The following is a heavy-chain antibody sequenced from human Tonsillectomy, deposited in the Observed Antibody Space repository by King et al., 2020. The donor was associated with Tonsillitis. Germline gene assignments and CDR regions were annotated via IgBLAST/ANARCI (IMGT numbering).Heavy chain of an antibody. CDR3: AKVGFTMIVMAPPDY. CDR2: ISGSGGST. CDR1: GFTFSTYV. Sequence: VQLVESGGGLVQPGGSLRLSCAASGFTFSTYVMTWVRQAPGKGLGWVSAISGSGGSTYYADSVKGRFTISRDNSKNTLYLQMNSLRAEDTAVYFCAKVGFTMIVMAPPDYWGQGTLVTVSS. J-gene: IGHJ4*02. D-gene: IGHD3-22*01. V-gene: IGHV3-23*04.